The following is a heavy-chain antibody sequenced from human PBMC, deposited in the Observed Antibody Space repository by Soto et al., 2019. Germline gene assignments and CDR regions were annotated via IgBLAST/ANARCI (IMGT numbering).Heavy chain of an antibody. CDR1: GGPISSSNW. J-gene: IGHJ4*02. Sequence: SETLSLTCAVSGGPISSSNWWSWVRQPPGKGLEWIGEIYHSGSTNYNPSLKSRVTISVDKSKNQFSLKLSYVTAADTDVYYCASATSITIFGVASYYFDYWRQGTLVTVSS. D-gene: IGHD3-3*01. CDR3: ASATSITIFGVASYYFDY. CDR2: IYHSGST. V-gene: IGHV4-4*02.